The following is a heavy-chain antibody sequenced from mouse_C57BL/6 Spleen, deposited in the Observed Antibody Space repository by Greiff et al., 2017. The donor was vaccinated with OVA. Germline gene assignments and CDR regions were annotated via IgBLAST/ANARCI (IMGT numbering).Heavy chain of an antibody. V-gene: IGHV1-82*01. Sequence: VQLQQSGPELVKPGASVKISCKASGYAFSSSWMNWVKQRPGKGLEWIGRIYPGDGDTNYNGKFKGKATLTADKSSSTAYMQLSSLTSEDSAVYFCAREGYAMDYWGQGTSGTVSS. CDR2: IYPGDGDT. J-gene: IGHJ4*01. CDR1: GYAFSSSW. CDR3: AREGYAMDY.